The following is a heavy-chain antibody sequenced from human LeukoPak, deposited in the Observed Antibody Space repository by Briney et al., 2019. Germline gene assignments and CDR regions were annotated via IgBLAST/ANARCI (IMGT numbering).Heavy chain of an antibody. D-gene: IGHD2-15*01. J-gene: IGHJ3*02. CDR2: IYPGDSDT. V-gene: IGHV5-51*01. CDR1: GYSFTSYW. CDR3: VRRGFCSGDNCFSHAFDI. Sequence: GESLKISCKGSGYSFTSYWIGWVRQMPGKGLEWMGIIYPGDSDTRYSPPFQGQVTISVDRSINTAYLQWSSLKASDTAMYYCVRRGFCSGDNCFSHAFDIWGQGTMVTVS.